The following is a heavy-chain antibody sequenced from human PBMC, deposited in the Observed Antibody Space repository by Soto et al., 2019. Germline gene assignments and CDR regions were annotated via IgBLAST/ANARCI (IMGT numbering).Heavy chain of an antibody. D-gene: IGHD3-22*01. CDR2: ISYDGSNK. CDR3: AKTADSSGYYYYYGMDV. Sequence: EGSLRLSCAASGFTFSSYGMHWVRQAPGKGLEWVAVISYDGSNKYYADSVKGRFTISRDNSKNTLYLQMNSLRAEDTAVYYCAKTADSSGYYYYYGMDVWGQGTTVTVSS. J-gene: IGHJ6*02. V-gene: IGHV3-30*18. CDR1: GFTFSSYG.